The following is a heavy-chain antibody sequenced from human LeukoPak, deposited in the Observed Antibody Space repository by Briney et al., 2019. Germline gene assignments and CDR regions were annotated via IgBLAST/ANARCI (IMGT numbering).Heavy chain of an antibody. CDR1: GYTFTSYD. CDR2: MNHNSGNT. Sequence: ASVNLSCKSSGYTFTSYDFNWVRQAPGPGLGWVGWMNHNSGNTDYEQKFQGRVTITRNTSISTAYMELSSLRAEDTAVYYCARGGGWYSFDYWGQGTLVTVSS. D-gene: IGHD2-15*01. J-gene: IGHJ4*02. V-gene: IGHV1-8*03. CDR3: ARGGGWYSFDY.